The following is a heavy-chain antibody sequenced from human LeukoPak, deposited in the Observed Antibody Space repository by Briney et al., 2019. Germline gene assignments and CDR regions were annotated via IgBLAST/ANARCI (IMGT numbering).Heavy chain of an antibody. CDR2: INHSGST. CDR1: GGSFSGYY. J-gene: IGHJ3*02. V-gene: IGHV4-34*01. CDR3: ARKYWDAFDI. D-gene: IGHD2/OR15-2a*01. Sequence: PSETLSLTCAVYGGSFSGYYWSWIRQPPGKGLEWIGEINHSGSTNYNPSLKSRVTISVDTSKNQFSLKLSSVTAADTAVYYCARKYWDAFDIWGQGTMVTVSS.